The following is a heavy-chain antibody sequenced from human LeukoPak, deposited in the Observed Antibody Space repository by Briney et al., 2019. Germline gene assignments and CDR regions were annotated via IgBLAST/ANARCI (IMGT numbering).Heavy chain of an antibody. CDR3: ARGLQRYCSGGSCASDI. D-gene: IGHD2-15*01. CDR2: IKQEGSEK. V-gene: IGHV3-7*04. CDR1: GFTFSNYW. Sequence: PGGSLRLSCAASGFTFSNYWMSWVRQAPGKGLEWVANIKQEGSEKYYVDSVKGRFTISRDNAKNSLDLQMNSLRVEDTAVYYCARGLQRYCSGGSCASDIWGQGTMVTVSS. J-gene: IGHJ3*02.